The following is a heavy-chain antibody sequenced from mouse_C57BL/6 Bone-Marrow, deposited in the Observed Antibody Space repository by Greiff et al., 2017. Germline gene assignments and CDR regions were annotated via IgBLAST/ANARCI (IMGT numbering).Heavy chain of an antibody. V-gene: IGHV1-64*01. J-gene: IGHJ3*01. Sequence: QVQLQQPGAELVKPGASVKLSCKASGYTFTSYWMHWVKQRPGQGLEWIGMIHPNSGSTNYNEKFKSKATLTVDKSSSTAYMQLSSLTSEDSAVYYCARLRGYYETDAFAYWGQGTLVTVSA. CDR3: ARLRGYYETDAFAY. CDR2: IHPNSGST. CDR1: GYTFTSYW. D-gene: IGHD2-3*01.